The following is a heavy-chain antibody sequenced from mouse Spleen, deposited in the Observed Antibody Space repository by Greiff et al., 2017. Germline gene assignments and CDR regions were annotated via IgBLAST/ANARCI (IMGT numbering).Heavy chain of an antibody. J-gene: IGHJ4*01. CDR1: GFTFSDFY. Sequence: EVQLVESGGGLVQSGRSLRLSCATSGFTFSDFYMEWVRQAPGKGLEWIAASRNKANDYTTEYSASVKGRFIVSRDTSQSILYLQMNALRAEDTAIYYCARDLPGDAMDYWGQGTSVTVSS. V-gene: IGHV7-1*01. CDR3: ARDLPGDAMDY. D-gene: IGHD4-1*01. CDR2: SRNKANDYTT.